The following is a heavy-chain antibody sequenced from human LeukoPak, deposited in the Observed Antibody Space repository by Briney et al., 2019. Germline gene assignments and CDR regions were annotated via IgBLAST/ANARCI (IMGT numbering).Heavy chain of an antibody. Sequence: SETLSLACAVYGGSFSGYYWSWIRQPPGKGLEWIGEINHSGSTNYNPSLKSRVTISVDTSKNQFSLKLSSVTAADTAVYYCASQGYCTKGVGSLGGQGTLVTVSS. CDR3: ASQGYCTKGVGSL. J-gene: IGHJ4*02. CDR2: INHSGST. CDR1: GGSFSGYY. V-gene: IGHV4-34*01. D-gene: IGHD2-8*01.